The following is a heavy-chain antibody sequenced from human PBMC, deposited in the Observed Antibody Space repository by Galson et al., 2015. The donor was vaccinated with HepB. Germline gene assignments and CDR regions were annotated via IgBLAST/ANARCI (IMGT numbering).Heavy chain of an antibody. J-gene: IGHJ5*02. V-gene: IGHV3-23*01. CDR1: GFTFSSYA. CDR3: AKSGYSSSWYDRYNWFDP. D-gene: IGHD6-13*01. Sequence: SLRLSCAASGFTFSSYAMGWVRQAPGKGLEWVSAISGSGGSTYYADSVKGRFTISRDNSKNTLYLQMNSLRAEDTAVYYCAKSGYSSSWYDRYNWFDPWGQGTLVTVSS. CDR2: ISGSGGST.